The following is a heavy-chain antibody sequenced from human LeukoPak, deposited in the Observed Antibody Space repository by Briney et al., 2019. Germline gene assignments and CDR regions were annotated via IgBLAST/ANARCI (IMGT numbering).Heavy chain of an antibody. Sequence: GGSLRLSCAASGFTFSSYAMHWVRQAPGKGLEWVSYISSSSSTIYYADSVKGRFTISRDNAKNSPYLQMNSLRAEDTAVYYCAREYCSSTSCHNWFDPWGQGTLVTVSS. J-gene: IGHJ5*02. CDR1: GFTFSSYA. CDR3: AREYCSSTSCHNWFDP. V-gene: IGHV3-48*04. CDR2: ISSSSSTI. D-gene: IGHD2-2*01.